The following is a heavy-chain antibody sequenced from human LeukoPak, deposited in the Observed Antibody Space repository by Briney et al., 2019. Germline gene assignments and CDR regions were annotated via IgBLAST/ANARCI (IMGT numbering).Heavy chain of an antibody. Sequence: GGSLRLSCAASGFTFSSYAMSWVRQAPGKGLEWVAVISYDGSNKYYADSVKGRFTISRDNSKNTLYLQMNSLRAEDTAVYYCTPGIAAAGRTGLFDYWGQGTLVTVSS. CDR3: TPGIAAAGRTGLFDY. J-gene: IGHJ4*02. CDR2: ISYDGSNK. D-gene: IGHD6-13*01. CDR1: GFTFSSYA. V-gene: IGHV3-30*04.